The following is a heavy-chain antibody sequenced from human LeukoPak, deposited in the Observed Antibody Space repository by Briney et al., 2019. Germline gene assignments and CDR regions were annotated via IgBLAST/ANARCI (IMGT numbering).Heavy chain of an antibody. D-gene: IGHD2-15*01. Sequence: PGGSLRLSCAASGFTFSSYAMSWVRQAPGEGLEWVSAISGSGGSTYYADSVKGRFTISRDNSKNTLYLQMNSLRAGDTAVYYCAKDVRYCSGGSCYPYYFDYWGQGTLVTVSS. CDR3: AKDVRYCSGGSCYPYYFDY. CDR2: ISGSGGST. J-gene: IGHJ4*02. V-gene: IGHV3-23*01. CDR1: GFTFSSYA.